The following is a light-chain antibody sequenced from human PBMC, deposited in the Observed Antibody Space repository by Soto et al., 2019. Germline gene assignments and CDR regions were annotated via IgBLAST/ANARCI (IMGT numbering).Light chain of an antibody. CDR3: QKYTSASWT. CDR1: QGISNY. V-gene: IGKV1-27*01. Sequence: DIQMTQSPSSLSVSVGDRVTITCRASQGISNYLAWYQQKPGKVPKLLIYAASILQSGVPSRFSGSGSGTDFALTISSLRPEDVATYYCQKYTSASWTFGQGTKVEIK. CDR2: AAS. J-gene: IGKJ1*01.